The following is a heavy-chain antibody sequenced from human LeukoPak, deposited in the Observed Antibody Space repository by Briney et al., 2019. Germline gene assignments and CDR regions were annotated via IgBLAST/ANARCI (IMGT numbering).Heavy chain of an antibody. Sequence: GGSLRPSCAASGFTFSSYAMSWVRQAPGKGLEWVSAISGSGGSTYYADSVKGRFTISRDNSKNTLYLQMNSLRAEDTAVYYCAKARPGYYYDSSGLYYWGQGTLVTVSS. CDR1: GFTFSSYA. J-gene: IGHJ4*02. D-gene: IGHD3-22*01. V-gene: IGHV3-23*01. CDR2: ISGSGGST. CDR3: AKARPGYYYDSSGLYY.